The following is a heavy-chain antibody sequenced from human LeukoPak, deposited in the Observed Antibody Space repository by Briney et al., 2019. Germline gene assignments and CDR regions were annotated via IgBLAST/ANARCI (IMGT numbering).Heavy chain of an antibody. J-gene: IGHJ3*02. CDR3: ARESPLDCGGDCYSSADAFDI. D-gene: IGHD2-21*02. CDR1: GYTFTGYY. Sequence: ASVKVSCKASGYTFTGYYMHWVRQAPGQGLEWMGWINPNSGGTNYAQRFQGRVTMTRDTYISTAYMELSRLRSDDTAVYYCARESPLDCGGDCYSSADAFDIWGRGTMVTVSS. V-gene: IGHV1-2*02. CDR2: INPNSGGT.